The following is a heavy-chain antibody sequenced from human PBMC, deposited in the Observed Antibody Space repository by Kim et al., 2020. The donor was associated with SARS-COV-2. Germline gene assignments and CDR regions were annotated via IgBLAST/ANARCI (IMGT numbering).Heavy chain of an antibody. CDR1: GGSISSGSYY. CDR2: IYTSGST. D-gene: IGHD6-13*01. Sequence: SETLSLTCTVSGGSISSGSYYWSWIRQPAGKGLEWIGRIYTSGSTNYNPSLKSRVTISVDTSKNQFFLKLSSVTAADTAVYYCARDRGLRGSSWYPTFDYWGQGTLVTVSS. J-gene: IGHJ4*02. CDR3: ARDRGLRGSSWYPTFDY. V-gene: IGHV4-61*02.